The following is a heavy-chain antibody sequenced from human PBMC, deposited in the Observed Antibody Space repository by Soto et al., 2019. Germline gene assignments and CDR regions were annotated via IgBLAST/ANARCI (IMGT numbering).Heavy chain of an antibody. CDR1: GYTFTSYG. V-gene: IGHV1-18*01. CDR3: AKPLSSLEWPAFDP. J-gene: IGHJ5*02. D-gene: IGHD3-3*01. CDR2: ISAYNGNT. Sequence: ASVKVSCKASGYTFTSYGISWVRQAPGQGLEWMGWISAYNGNTNYAQKLQGRVTITRDTSASTAYMELSSLRPEDTAVYYCAKPLSSLEWPAFDPWGHGNLVTVSS.